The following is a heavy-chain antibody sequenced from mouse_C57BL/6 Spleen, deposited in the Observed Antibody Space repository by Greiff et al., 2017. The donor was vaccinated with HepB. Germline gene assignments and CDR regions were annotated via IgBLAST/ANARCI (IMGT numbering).Heavy chain of an antibody. V-gene: IGHV10-1*01. CDR1: GFSFNTYA. CDR2: IRSKSNNYAT. CDR3: VRHRTYAMDY. Sequence: EVQLQQSGGGLVQPKGSLKLSCAASGFSFNTYAMNWVRQAPGKGLEWVARIRSKSNNYATYYADSVKDRFTISRDDSESMLYLQMNNLKTEDTAMYYCVRHRTYAMDYWGQGTSVTVSS. J-gene: IGHJ4*01.